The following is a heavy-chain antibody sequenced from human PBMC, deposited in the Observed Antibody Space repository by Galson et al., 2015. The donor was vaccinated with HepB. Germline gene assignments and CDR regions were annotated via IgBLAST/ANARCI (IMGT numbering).Heavy chain of an antibody. J-gene: IGHJ6*02. CDR2: IYTSGST. V-gene: IGHV4-61*02. Sequence: TLSVACTVSGGSISSGSYYWSWIRQPAGQGLEWSGRIYTSGSTNYNPSPKSRVTISVDTAKNQFSLQLSSVTAADTAVYYCASNGITGTTDMYYYYGMDVWGQGTTVTVSS. D-gene: IGHD1-20*01. CDR3: ASNGITGTTDMYYYYGMDV. CDR1: GGSISSGSYY.